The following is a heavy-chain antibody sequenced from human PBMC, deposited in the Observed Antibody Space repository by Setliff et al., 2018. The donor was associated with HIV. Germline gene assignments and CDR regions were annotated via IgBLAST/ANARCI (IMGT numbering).Heavy chain of an antibody. CDR2: IIPIFGTA. CDR1: GGTFSSYA. J-gene: IGHJ3*02. Sequence: WASVKVSCKASGGTFSSYAISWVRQAPGQGLEWMGGIIPIFGTANYAQKFQGRVTITTDESTSTAYMELSSLRSEDTAVYYCARESEHYSSGTRDAFDIWGQGTMVTVSS. CDR3: ARESEHYSSGTRDAFDI. V-gene: IGHV1-69*05. D-gene: IGHD6-19*01.